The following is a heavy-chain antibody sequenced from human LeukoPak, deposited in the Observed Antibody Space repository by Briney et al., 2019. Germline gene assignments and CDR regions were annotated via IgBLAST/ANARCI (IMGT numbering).Heavy chain of an antibody. V-gene: IGHV3-23*01. CDR3: ARQGRLDSYGLDD. D-gene: IGHD5-18*01. CDR1: GFTFSSYA. Sequence: GGSLRLSCAASGFTFSSYAVTWVRQAPGKGLEWVSAISVSGGSTYYSDSVKGRFTISRDNSKNTLSLQMNSLRVEDTAVYYCARQGRLDSYGLDDWGQGTLVTISS. CDR2: ISVSGGST. J-gene: IGHJ4*02.